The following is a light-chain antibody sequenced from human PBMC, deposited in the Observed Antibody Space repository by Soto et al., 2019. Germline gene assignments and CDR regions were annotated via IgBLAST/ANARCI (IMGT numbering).Light chain of an antibody. V-gene: IGLV4-69*01. CDR3: QTWGTGIQV. Sequence: QPVLTQSPSASASLGASVKDTCTLSSGHSSYAIAWHQQQPEKGPRYLMKLNSDGSHSKGDGIPDRFSGSSSGAERYLTISSLQSEDETDYYCQTWGTGIQVFGGATKLTVL. CDR1: SGHSSYA. J-gene: IGLJ2*01. CDR2: LNSDGSH.